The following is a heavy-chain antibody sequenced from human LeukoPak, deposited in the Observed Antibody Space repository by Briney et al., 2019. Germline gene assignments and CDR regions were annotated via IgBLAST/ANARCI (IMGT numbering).Heavy chain of an antibody. Sequence: ASVKVSCKASGYTFTRYYIQWVRQAPGQGLEWMGIINPSGGSTSYAQKFEGRVTMTRDTSTSTVYMELSSLRSEDTAVYYCARDGDYYDSSGSLDYWGQGTLVTVSS. CDR1: GYTFTRYY. CDR2: INPSGGST. V-gene: IGHV1-46*01. D-gene: IGHD3-22*01. J-gene: IGHJ4*02. CDR3: ARDGDYYDSSGSLDY.